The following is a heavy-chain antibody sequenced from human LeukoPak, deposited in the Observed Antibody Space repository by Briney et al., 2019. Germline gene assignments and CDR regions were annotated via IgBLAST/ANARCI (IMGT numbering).Heavy chain of an antibody. CDR2: IIPIFGTA. J-gene: IGHJ4*02. D-gene: IGHD1-26*01. Sequence: ASVKVSCKASGGTFSSYAISWVRQAPGQGLEWMGGIIPIFGTANYAQKFQGRVTITTDEPTSTAYMEPSSLRSEDTAVYYCARGIVGATFGLDYLGQGTLVTVST. CDR3: ARGIVGATFGLDY. CDR1: GGTFSSYA. V-gene: IGHV1-69*05.